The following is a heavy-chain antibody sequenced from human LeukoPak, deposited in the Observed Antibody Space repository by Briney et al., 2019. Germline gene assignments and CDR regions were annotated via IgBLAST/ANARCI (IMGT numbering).Heavy chain of an antibody. CDR2: IKQDGSEK. Sequence: GRSLRLSCAASGFTFSSYGMHWVRQAPGKGLEWVANIKQDGSEKYYVDSVKGRFTISRDNAKNSLYLQMNSLRAEDTAVYYCAGSDYWGQGTLVTVSS. CDR3: AGSDY. CDR1: GFTFSSYG. V-gene: IGHV3-7*01. J-gene: IGHJ4*02.